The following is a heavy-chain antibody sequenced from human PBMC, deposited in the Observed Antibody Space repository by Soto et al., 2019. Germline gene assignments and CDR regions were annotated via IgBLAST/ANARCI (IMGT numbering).Heavy chain of an antibody. CDR2: IIPIFGTA. CDR1: GGTFSSYA. CDR3: AGDQGQLDDFDI. Sequence: QVQLVQSGAEVKKPGSSVKVSCKASGGTFSSYAISWVRQAPGQGLEWMGGIIPIFGTANYEQKFQGRVKSTAAESTSSAYMELDSLRSEDTAVYYCAGDQGQLDDFDIWGQGTMVTVSS. D-gene: IGHD2-2*01. J-gene: IGHJ3*02. V-gene: IGHV1-69*12.